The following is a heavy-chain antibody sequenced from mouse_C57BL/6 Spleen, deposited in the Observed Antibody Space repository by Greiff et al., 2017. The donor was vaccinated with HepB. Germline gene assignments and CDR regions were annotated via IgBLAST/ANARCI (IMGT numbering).Heavy chain of an antibody. CDR3: ARGDSNYPYYAMDY. CDR2: IYPGGGYT. J-gene: IGHJ4*01. Sequence: VQLQQSGAELVRPGTSVKMSCKASGYTFTNYWIGWAKQRPGHGLEWIGDIYPGGGYTNYNEKFKGKATLTADKSSSTAYMQFSSLTSEDSAIYYCARGDSNYPYYAMDYWGQGTSVTVSS. V-gene: IGHV1-63*01. D-gene: IGHD2-5*01. CDR1: GYTFTNYW.